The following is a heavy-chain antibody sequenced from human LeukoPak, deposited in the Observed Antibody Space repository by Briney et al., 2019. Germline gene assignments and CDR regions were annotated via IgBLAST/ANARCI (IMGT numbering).Heavy chain of an antibody. Sequence: PGGSLRLSCAASGFTFDDYAMHWVRQAPGKGLEWVSGISWNSGSIGYADSVKGRFTISRDNAKNSLYLQMNSLRAEDTALYYCAKDFGTVDTNYYGMDVWGQGPRSPSP. CDR3: AKDFGTVDTNYYGMDV. D-gene: IGHD5-18*01. J-gene: IGHJ6*02. CDR1: GFTFDDYA. CDR2: ISWNSGSI. V-gene: IGHV3-9*01.